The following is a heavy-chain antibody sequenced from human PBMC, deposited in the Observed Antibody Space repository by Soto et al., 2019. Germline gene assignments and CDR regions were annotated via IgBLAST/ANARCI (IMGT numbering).Heavy chain of an antibody. D-gene: IGHD7-27*01. V-gene: IGHV4-30-4*01. CDR3: ARGPSGDRVHY. J-gene: IGHJ4*02. CDR1: GGCITSDYSC. CDR2: IFDSGTT. Sequence: QVQLQESGPGLVKPSHTLSLTCTVSGGCITSDYSCWSWIRQPPGEGLEWIGHIFDSGTTYTNPSLRSQVAISLDTSKNHFSLTLSSVTAADTAVYYCARGPSGDRVHYWGQGALVTASS.